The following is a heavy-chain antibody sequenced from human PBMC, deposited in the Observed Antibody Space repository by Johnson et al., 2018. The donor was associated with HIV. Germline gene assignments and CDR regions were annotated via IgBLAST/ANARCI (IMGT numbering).Heavy chain of an antibody. J-gene: IGHJ3*02. Sequence: QVQLVESGGGVVQPGRSLRLSCAASGFTFSRYAMHWVRQAPGKGLEWVAVIWYDGSEQYYVDSVKGRFTISRDNAKNSVYLQMNSLRVEDTAVYYCAKGVYNWKFDGVDIWGQGTMVTVSS. D-gene: IGHD1-20*01. CDR2: IWYDGSEQ. CDR1: GFTFSRYA. V-gene: IGHV3-33*03. CDR3: AKGVYNWKFDGVDI.